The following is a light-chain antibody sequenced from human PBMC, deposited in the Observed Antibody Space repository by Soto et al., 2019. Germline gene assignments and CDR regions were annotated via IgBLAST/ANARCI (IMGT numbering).Light chain of an antibody. J-gene: IGKJ1*01. Sequence: MTMSPATLSVSPGDRATLSCRASQTVNSNLAWYQQKPGQAPRLLIYGASTRATGIPARFSGSGSGTDFTLNISRLEPEDFTVYYCQQSSAPPRTFAQGTKVDI. V-gene: IGKV3-15*01. CDR3: QQSSAPPRT. CDR1: QTVNSN. CDR2: GAS.